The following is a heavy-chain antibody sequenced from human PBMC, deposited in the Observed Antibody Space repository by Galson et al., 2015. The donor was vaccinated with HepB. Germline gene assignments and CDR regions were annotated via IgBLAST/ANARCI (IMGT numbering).Heavy chain of an antibody. CDR3: ARENALVRGAVYGLDV. D-gene: IGHD3-10*01. Sequence: SLRLSCAASGFTFTSYDIHWVRQAPGKGLEWVAFTSYDEREKYYADSVKGRFTVSRDSSTDTLFLHMNSLGTQDTAVYYCARENALVRGAVYGLDVWGRGTTVTASS. CDR2: TSYDEREK. J-gene: IGHJ6*02. CDR1: GFTFTSYD. V-gene: IGHV3-30*04.